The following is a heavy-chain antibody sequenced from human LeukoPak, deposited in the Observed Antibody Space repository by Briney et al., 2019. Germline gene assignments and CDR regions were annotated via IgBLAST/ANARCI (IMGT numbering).Heavy chain of an antibody. CDR2: ISYDGSNK. J-gene: IGHJ4*02. D-gene: IGHD4-17*01. CDR1: GFTFSSYA. V-gene: IGHV3-30-3*01. CDR3: ARETGSAVGSTDFDY. Sequence: PGGSLRLSCAASGFTFSSYAIHWVRQVPGKGLEWVAVISYDGSNKYYADSVKGRFTISRDNSKNTLYLQMNSLRAEDTAVYYCARETGSAVGSTDFDYWGQGTLVTVSS.